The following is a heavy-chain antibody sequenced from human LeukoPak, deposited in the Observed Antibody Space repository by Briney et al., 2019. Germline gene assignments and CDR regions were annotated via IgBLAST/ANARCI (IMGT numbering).Heavy chain of an antibody. V-gene: IGHV3-23*01. Sequence: PGGSLRLSCAASGFTFSSYAMSWVRQAPGKGLEWVSAISGSGGSTYYADSVKGRFTISRDNSKNTLYLQMNSLRAEDTAVYYCAKGQGVNYYDSDWFDPWGQGTLVTVSS. J-gene: IGHJ5*02. CDR2: ISGSGGST. D-gene: IGHD3-22*01. CDR1: GFTFSSYA. CDR3: AKGQGVNYYDSDWFDP.